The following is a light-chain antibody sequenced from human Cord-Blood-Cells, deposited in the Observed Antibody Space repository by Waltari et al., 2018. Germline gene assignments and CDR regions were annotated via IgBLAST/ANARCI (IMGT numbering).Light chain of an antibody. CDR1: SSAVGVYNY. Sequence: QSPLPQPASVSGSPGQSITISCTGTSSAVGVYNYVSWYQQHPGKAPKLMIYYVSNRPSGVSNRFSGSKSGNTASLTISGLQAEDEADIYCSSYTSSSTYVFGTGTKVTVL. V-gene: IGLV2-14*01. CDR2: YVS. J-gene: IGLJ1*01. CDR3: SSYTSSSTYV.